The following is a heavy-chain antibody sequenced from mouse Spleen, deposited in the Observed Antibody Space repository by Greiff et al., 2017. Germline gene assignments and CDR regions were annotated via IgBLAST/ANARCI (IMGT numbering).Heavy chain of an antibody. Sequence: VQLQQSGAELVKPGASVKLSCTASGFNIKDTYMHWVKQRPEQGLEWIGRIDPANGNTKYDPKFQGKATITADTSSNTAYLQLSSLTSEDTAVYYCARGITKAWFAYWGQGTLVTVSA. J-gene: IGHJ3*01. V-gene: IGHV14-3*02. D-gene: IGHD2-4*01. CDR3: ARGITKAWFAY. CDR2: IDPANGNT. CDR1: GFNIKDTY.